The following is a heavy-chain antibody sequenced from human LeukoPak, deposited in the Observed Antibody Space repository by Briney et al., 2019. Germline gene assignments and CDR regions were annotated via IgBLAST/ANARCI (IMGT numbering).Heavy chain of an antibody. CDR3: ARLPIAQIPAYFDY. CDR2: IYYSGST. J-gene: IGHJ4*02. D-gene: IGHD6-13*01. Sequence: SETLSLTCTVSGGSISSYYWSWIRQPPGKGLEWIGYIYYSGSTNYNPSLKSRVTISVDTSKNQFSLKLSSVTAADTAVYYCARLPIAQIPAYFDYWGQGTLVTVSS. CDR1: GGSISSYY. V-gene: IGHV4-59*08.